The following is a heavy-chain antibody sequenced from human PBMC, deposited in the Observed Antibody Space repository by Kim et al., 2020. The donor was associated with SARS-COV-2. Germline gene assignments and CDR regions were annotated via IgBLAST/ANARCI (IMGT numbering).Heavy chain of an antibody. CDR3: ARVGRFSRITMVRGVISGMDV. V-gene: IGHV4-34*01. CDR2: INHSGST. CDR1: GGSFSGYY. Sequence: SETLSLTCAVYGGSFSGYYWSWIRQPPGKGLEWIGEINHSGSTNYNQSLKSRVTISVDTSKNQFSLKLSSVTAADTAVYYCARVGRFSRITMVRGVISGMDVWGQGTTVTVSS. D-gene: IGHD3-10*01. J-gene: IGHJ6*02.